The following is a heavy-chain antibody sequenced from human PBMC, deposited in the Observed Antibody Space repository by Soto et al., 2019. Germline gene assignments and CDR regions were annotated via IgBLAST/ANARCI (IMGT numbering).Heavy chain of an antibody. CDR1: GGTFSSYA. J-gene: IGHJ6*02. CDR2: IIPIFGTA. D-gene: IGHD2-2*01. Sequence: SVKVSCKASGGTFSSYAISWVRQAPGQGLEWMGGIIPIFGTANYAQKFQGRVTITADESTSTAYMELSSLRSEDTAVYYCVTYLLPAASPFYYYGMDFWGQGTTVTVSS. V-gene: IGHV1-69*13. CDR3: VTYLLPAASPFYYYGMDF.